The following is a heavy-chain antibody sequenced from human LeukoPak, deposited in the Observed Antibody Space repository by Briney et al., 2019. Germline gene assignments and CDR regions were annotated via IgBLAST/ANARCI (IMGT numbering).Heavy chain of an antibody. Sequence: ASVKVSCKASGYTFSNYGINWVRQAPGQGLEWMGWISAYNGNTNYAQKLQGRVTMTTDTSTSTAYMELRSLRSDDTAVYYCARDFGSSSSGNWFDPWGQGTLVTVSS. D-gene: IGHD6-6*01. CDR1: GYTFSNYG. J-gene: IGHJ5*02. CDR3: ARDFGSSSSGNWFDP. V-gene: IGHV1-18*01. CDR2: ISAYNGNT.